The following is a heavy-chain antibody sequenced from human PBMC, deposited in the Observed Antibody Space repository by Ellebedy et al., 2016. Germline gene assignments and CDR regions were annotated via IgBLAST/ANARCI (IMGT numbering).Heavy chain of an antibody. Sequence: GESLKISCAASGFTFSSYAMSWVRQAPGRRLEWVSAISGSGGSTHHVDSVRGRFTISRDNSKNTLYMQMTSLRAEDTAVYYCAKAPTAIFAHFYYYYYYMDVWGKGTTVTVSS. V-gene: IGHV3-23*01. CDR3: AKAPTAIFAHFYYYYYYMDV. J-gene: IGHJ6*03. CDR2: ISGSGGST. D-gene: IGHD2-21*02. CDR1: GFTFSSYA.